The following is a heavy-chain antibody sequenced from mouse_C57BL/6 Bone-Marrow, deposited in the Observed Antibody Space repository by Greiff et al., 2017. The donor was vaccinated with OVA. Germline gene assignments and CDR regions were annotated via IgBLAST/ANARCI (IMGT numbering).Heavy chain of an antibody. CDR2: ISSGGSYT. D-gene: IGHD3-2*02. J-gene: IGHJ2*01. Sequence: EVHLVESGGDLVKPGGSLKLSCAASGFTFSSYGMSWVRQTPDKRLEWVATISSGGSYTYYPDSVKGRFTISRDNAKNTLYLQMSSLKSEDTAMYYCARHSSSSYYFDYWGQGTTLTVSS. CDR1: GFTFSSYG. V-gene: IGHV5-6*01. CDR3: ARHSSSSYYFDY.